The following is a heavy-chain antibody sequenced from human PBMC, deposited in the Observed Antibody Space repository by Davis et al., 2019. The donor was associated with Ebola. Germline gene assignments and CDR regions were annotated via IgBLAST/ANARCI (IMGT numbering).Heavy chain of an antibody. CDR1: GGTFSSYA. J-gene: IGHJ4*02. CDR3: ARDRYSDGRGHFFEQSH. CDR2: IIPVFGIP. V-gene: IGHV1-69*13. Sequence: SVKVSCKASGGTFSSYAISWVRQAPGQGLDWMGGIIPVFGIPKYAQKFQGRVTITADESTSTAFMELSSLISEDTAVYYCARDRYSDGRGHFFEQSHWGQGTLVTVSS. D-gene: IGHD3-22*01.